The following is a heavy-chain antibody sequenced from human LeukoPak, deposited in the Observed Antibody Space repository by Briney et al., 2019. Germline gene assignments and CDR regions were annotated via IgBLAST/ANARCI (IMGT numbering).Heavy chain of an antibody. V-gene: IGHV4-39*07. CDR1: GGSISSTSYY. D-gene: IGHD2-2*01. CDR2: IYYSGSP. CDR3: AKDCSSTSCYDAFDI. J-gene: IGHJ3*02. Sequence: SETLSLTCTVSGGSISSTSYYWGWIRQPPGKGLEWIGSIYYSGSPYYNPSLKSRVTISVDTSKNQFSLKLSSVTAADTAVYYCAKDCSSTSCYDAFDIWGQGTMVTVSS.